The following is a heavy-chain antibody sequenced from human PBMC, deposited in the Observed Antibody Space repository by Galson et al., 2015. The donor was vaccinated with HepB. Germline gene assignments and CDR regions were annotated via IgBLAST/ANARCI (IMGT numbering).Heavy chain of an antibody. CDR2: IYYSGTT. D-gene: IGHD3-10*01. V-gene: IGHV4-39*01. CDR1: GGAISNSLYY. J-gene: IGHJ3*02. CDR3: ARPLTLSGSYYPGFGPFHI. Sequence: ETLSLICTVSGGAISNSLYYWGGIRQPPGKGLEGIGSIYYSGTTTYNPSLRCRVTVSVDTSENLFSLKLSSVTAANRAVYYCARPLTLSGSYYPGFGPFHIWGQGTMVTVSS.